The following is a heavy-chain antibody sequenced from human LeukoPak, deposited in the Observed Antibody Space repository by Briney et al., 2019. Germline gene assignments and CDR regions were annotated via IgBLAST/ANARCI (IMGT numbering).Heavy chain of an antibody. Sequence: SETLSLTCTVSGDSISSSTYSWGWIRQPPGKGLEWIGSIHYSGTTYYNPPLKSRVTISVDTSKNQFSLKLTSVTAADTAVYYCATWIVGTTQRVDYWGQGTLVTVSS. CDR2: IHYSGTT. CDR3: ATWIVGTTQRVDY. J-gene: IGHJ4*02. V-gene: IGHV4-39*01. CDR1: GDSISSSTYS. D-gene: IGHD1-26*01.